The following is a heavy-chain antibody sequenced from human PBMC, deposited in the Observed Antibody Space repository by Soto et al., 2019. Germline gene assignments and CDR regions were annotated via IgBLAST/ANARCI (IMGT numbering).Heavy chain of an antibody. J-gene: IGHJ6*02. CDR1: GGTFSSYA. CDR3: ARGGAAVAGPSYYYYGMDV. V-gene: IGHV1-69*12. Sequence: QVQLVQSGAEVKKPGSSVKVSCKASGGTFSSYAISWVRQAPGQGLEWMGGIIPIFGTANYAQKFQGRVTITADESTSTAYMELGSLRSEDTAVYYCARGGAAVAGPSYYYYGMDVWGQGTTVTVAS. D-gene: IGHD6-19*01. CDR2: IIPIFGTA.